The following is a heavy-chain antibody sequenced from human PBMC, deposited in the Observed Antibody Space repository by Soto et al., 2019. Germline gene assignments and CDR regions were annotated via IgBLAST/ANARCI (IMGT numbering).Heavy chain of an antibody. D-gene: IGHD3-22*01. CDR3: ARVPSYYYDSSGLAPTDY. CDR2: ISYDGSNK. CDR1: GFTFSTCA. J-gene: IGHJ4*02. Sequence: PGGSLRLSCAASGFTFSTCAMHWVRQAPGKGLEWVAVISYDGSNKYYADSVKGRFTISRDNSKNTLYLQMNSLRSEDTAVYYCARVPSYYYDSSGLAPTDYWGQGT. V-gene: IGHV3-30-3*01.